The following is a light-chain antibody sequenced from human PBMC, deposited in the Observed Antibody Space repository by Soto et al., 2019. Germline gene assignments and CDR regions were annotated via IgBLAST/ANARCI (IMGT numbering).Light chain of an antibody. J-gene: IGLJ2*01. CDR1: SSDVGGYNY. CDR2: DVS. Sequence: QLVLTQPASVSGSPGQSITISCTGTSSDVGGYNYVSWYQQHPGKAPKLMIYDVSNRPSGVSNRLSGSKSGNTASLTISGLQAEDEGDYYCSSYTSSSTDVVFGGGTKLTVL. CDR3: SSYTSSSTDVV. V-gene: IGLV2-14*01.